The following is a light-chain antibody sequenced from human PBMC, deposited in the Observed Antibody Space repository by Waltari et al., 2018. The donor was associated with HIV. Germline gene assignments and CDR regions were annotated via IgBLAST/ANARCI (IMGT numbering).Light chain of an antibody. V-gene: IGLV2-11*01. J-gene: IGLJ1*01. CDR2: DVN. Sequence: QSALTQPRSVSGSPGQSVTISCTGTSRDVGAYNYVSWYQQHPGKAPKLMIYDVNKRPSGVPDRFSGSKSGNTASLTISGLQAEDEADYYCCSYAGSYTYVFGTGTKVTVL. CDR3: CSYAGSYTYV. CDR1: SRDVGAYNY.